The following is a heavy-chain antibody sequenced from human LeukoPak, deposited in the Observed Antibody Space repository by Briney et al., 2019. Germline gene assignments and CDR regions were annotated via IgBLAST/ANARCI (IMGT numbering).Heavy chain of an antibody. D-gene: IGHD3-16*02. Sequence: GGSLRLSCAASGFTFSSYGMHWVRQALGKGLEWVAFIRHDGSNKYYADSVKGRFTISRDNSKNTLYLQMNSLRAEDTAVYYCAKDLNDYVWGSYPEADYWGQGTLVTVSS. CDR3: AKDLNDYVWGSYPEADY. V-gene: IGHV3-30*02. CDR2: IRHDGSNK. J-gene: IGHJ4*02. CDR1: GFTFSSYG.